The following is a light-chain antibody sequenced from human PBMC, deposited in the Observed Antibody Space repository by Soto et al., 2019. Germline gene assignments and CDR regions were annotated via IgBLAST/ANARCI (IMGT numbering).Light chain of an antibody. CDR3: MQALQTPYT. J-gene: IGKJ2*01. CDR1: QSLLHSNGYNY. Sequence: IVRTQSPLSLPVSPGEPASISCRSSQSLLHSNGYNYLDWYRRKPGQSPQLLIYLGSNRASGVPDRFSGSGSGTDFTLKISRVEAEDVGVYYCMQALQTPYTFGQGTKGDIK. CDR2: LGS. V-gene: IGKV2-28*01.